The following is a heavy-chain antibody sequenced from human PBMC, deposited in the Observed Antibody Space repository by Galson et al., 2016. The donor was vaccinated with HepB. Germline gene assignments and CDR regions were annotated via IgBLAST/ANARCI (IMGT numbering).Heavy chain of an antibody. CDR1: GYSFNSYW. Sequence: QSGAEVKKPGESLRNSCKVSGYSFNSYWIGWVRQIPGKGLEWMGIIYPGDSDTSYSPSFQGQVTISVDKSISTAYLQWSSLKASDTAIYYCARGAGLRNWFDPWGQGTLVIVSS. CDR2: IYPGDSDT. CDR3: ARGAGLRNWFDP. J-gene: IGHJ5*02. D-gene: IGHD2-21*02. V-gene: IGHV5-51*01.